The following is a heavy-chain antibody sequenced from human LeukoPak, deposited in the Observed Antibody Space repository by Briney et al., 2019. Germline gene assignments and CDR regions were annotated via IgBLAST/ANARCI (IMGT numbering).Heavy chain of an antibody. CDR2: ISAYNGNT. V-gene: IGHV1-18*01. CDR1: GYTFTSYG. CDR3: TRVGGYSPSSTGGNAFDI. J-gene: IGHJ3*02. Sequence: RASVKVSCKASGYTFTSYGISWVRQAPGQGLEWMGWISAYNGNTNYAQKVQGRVIMTTDTSTSTAYMELRSLRSDDTAMYFCTRVGGYSPSSTGGNAFDIWGQGTMVTVSS. D-gene: IGHD6-6*01.